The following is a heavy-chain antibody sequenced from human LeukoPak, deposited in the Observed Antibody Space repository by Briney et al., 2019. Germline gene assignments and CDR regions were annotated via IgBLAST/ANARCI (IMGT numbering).Heavy chain of an antibody. J-gene: IGHJ4*02. CDR2: IYYSGST. D-gene: IGHD6-13*01. CDR3: ARESAAAGIDY. Sequence: SETLPLTCTVSGGSISSYYWSWLRQPPGKGLEWIGYIYYSGSTNYNPSLKSRVTISVDTSKNQFSLKLSSVTAADTAVYYCARESAAAGIDYWGQGTLVTVSS. V-gene: IGHV4-59*01. CDR1: GGSISSYY.